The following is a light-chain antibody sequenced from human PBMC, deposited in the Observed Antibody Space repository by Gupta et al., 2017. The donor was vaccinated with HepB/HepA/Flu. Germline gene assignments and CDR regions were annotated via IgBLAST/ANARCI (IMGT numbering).Light chain of an antibody. V-gene: IGLV3-19*01. CDR1: SLRSYY. Sequence: SSELTQDPAVSVALVQTVRTTCQGDSLRSYYASWYQQKPGQAPVLVIYGKNNRPSGIPDRFSGSSSGNTASLTITGAQAEDEADYYCNSRDSSGNHLGVFGGGTKLTVL. CDR2: GKN. CDR3: NSRDSSGNHLGV. J-gene: IGLJ2*01.